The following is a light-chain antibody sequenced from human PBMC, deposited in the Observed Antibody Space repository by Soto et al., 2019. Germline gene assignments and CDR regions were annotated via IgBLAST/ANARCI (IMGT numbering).Light chain of an antibody. V-gene: IGKV3-20*01. J-gene: IGKJ4*01. CDR2: GAS. CDR1: QSVSSSY. CDR3: QQCGSSPLT. Sequence: EIVLTQFPGTLSLSPGESATLSCRASQSVSSSYLAWYQQKPGQAPRVLIYGASSRASGIPDRFSGSGSGTGFTLTISRLEPEDFAVYYCQQCGSSPLTFGGGTRVEIK.